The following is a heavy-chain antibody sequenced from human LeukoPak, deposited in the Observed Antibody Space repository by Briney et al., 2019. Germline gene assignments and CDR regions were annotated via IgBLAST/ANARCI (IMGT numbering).Heavy chain of an antibody. CDR3: ARQGYTASYYFLDF. J-gene: IGHJ4*02. Sequence: KPSETLSLTCDVSGDFIRSYWWGWVRQPAGKGLEWIGRIYATGSTKFNPTLESRLTMSMDTSTNQLSLKLSLKLTSVTAADTAVYFCARQGYTASYYFLDFWSQGTLVTVS. CDR1: GDFIRSYW. D-gene: IGHD1-26*01. V-gene: IGHV4-4*07. CDR2: IYATGST.